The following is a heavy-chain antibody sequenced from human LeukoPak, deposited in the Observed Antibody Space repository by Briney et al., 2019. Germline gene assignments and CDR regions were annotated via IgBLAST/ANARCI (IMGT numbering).Heavy chain of an antibody. CDR3: AKRRYSSGWYSTGVDFDY. CDR1: GFTLSSYA. CDR2: ISDTGNT. Sequence: PGGSLRLSCAASGFTLSSYAMSWVRQAPGKGLEWVSAISDTGNTYHADSVKGRFTISRDNSKNTLYLQMNSLRAEDTAVYYCAKRRYSSGWYSTGVDFDYWGQGTLVTVSS. V-gene: IGHV3-23*01. J-gene: IGHJ4*02. D-gene: IGHD6-19*01.